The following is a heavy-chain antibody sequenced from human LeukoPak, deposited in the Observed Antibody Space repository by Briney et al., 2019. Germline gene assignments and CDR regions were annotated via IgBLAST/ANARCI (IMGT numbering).Heavy chain of an antibody. CDR3: ARVGYYGSGSYYNVGYYYYMDV. D-gene: IGHD3-10*01. J-gene: IGHJ6*03. CDR1: GFTFSSYG. Sequence: GGSLRLSCAASGFTFSSYGMSWVRQAPGKGLGWVSVIYSGGSTYYADSVKGRFTISRDNSKNTLYLQMNSLRAEDTAVYYCARVGYYGSGSYYNVGYYYYMDVWGKGTTVTISS. CDR2: IYSGGST. V-gene: IGHV3-53*01.